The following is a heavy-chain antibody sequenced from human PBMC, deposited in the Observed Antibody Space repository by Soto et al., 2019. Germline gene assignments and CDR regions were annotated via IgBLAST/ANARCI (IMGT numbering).Heavy chain of an antibody. V-gene: IGHV1-8*01. CDR1: GYTFTSYD. CDR2: MNPNSGNT. Sequence: ASVKVSCKASGYTFTSYDINWVRQATGQGLEWMGWMNPNSGNTGYAQKFQGRVTMTRNTSISTAYMELSSLRSEDTAVYYCARGLYDFWSGYPSRHFDYWGQGTLVTVSS. J-gene: IGHJ4*02. D-gene: IGHD3-3*01. CDR3: ARGLYDFWSGYPSRHFDY.